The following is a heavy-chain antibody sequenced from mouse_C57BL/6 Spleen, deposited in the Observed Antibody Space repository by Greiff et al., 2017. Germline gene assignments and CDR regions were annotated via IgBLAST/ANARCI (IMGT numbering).Heavy chain of an antibody. D-gene: IGHD1-1*01. CDR2: ISSGGSYT. CDR3: ARYGSSSDY. Sequence: EVMLVESGGDLVKPGGSLKLSCAASGFTFSSYGMSWVRQTPDKRLEWVATISSGGSYTYYPDSVKGRFTISRDNSKNTLYLQMISLKSEDTAMYYCARYGSSSDYWGQGTTLTVSS. V-gene: IGHV5-6*02. J-gene: IGHJ2*01. CDR1: GFTFSSYG.